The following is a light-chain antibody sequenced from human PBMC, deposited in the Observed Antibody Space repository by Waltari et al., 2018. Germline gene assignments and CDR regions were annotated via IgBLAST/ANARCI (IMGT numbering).Light chain of an antibody. V-gene: IGKV3-20*01. CDR3: QQYGTAPWT. CDR1: QSVDSNY. Sequence: EILLTHAPGTLSLSPGERATLSCRARQSVDSNYLAWLQQKPAQAPRLLIYGASNRPTGIPDRFSGSGSGTDFTLTIDSLEPEDFAVYYCQQYGTAPWTFGQGTKVEIK. J-gene: IGKJ1*01. CDR2: GAS.